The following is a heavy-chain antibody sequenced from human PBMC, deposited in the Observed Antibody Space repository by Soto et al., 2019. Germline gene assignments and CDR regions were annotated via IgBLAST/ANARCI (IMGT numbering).Heavy chain of an antibody. CDR2: ISYDGSNK. Sequence: GGSLRLSCAASGFTFSSYGMNWVRQAPGKGLEWVAVISYDGSNKYYADSVKGRFTISRDNSKNTLYLQMNSLRAEDTSVYYCAKDKYSGSQRFDYWGQGTLVTVSS. CDR3: AKDKYSGSQRFDY. V-gene: IGHV3-30*18. D-gene: IGHD1-26*01. CDR1: GFTFSSYG. J-gene: IGHJ4*02.